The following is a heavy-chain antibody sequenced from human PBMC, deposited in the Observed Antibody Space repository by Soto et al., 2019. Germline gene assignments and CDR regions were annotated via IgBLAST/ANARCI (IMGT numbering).Heavy chain of an antibody. Sequence: ASVKVSCKASGYPFSDNQIHWLRRAPGQGLEWMGRINPKSDDTNYAQKLQGRVTMTRDTSIDTAYLELTGLTSDDTATYYCARKHSLYYTWRGLDPWGQGTLVTVSS. CDR2: INPKSDDT. CDR3: ARKHSLYYTWRGLDP. D-gene: IGHD3-22*01. V-gene: IGHV1-2*02. J-gene: IGHJ5*02. CDR1: GYPFSDNQ.